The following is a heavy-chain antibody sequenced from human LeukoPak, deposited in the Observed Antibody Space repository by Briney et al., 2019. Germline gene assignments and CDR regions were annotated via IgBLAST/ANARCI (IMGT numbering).Heavy chain of an antibody. CDR2: ISLGNSTM. D-gene: IGHD2-15*01. CDR3: ARVGNGRSWDY. J-gene: IGHJ4*02. Sequence: GGSLRLSCATSGFTFSSYEMNWARQVPGKGLEWISYISLGNSTMFYADSVKGRFTISRDNAKNSLYLQMNSLRDDDTAVYYCARVGNGRSWDYWGQGTLVCVSS. V-gene: IGHV3-48*03. CDR1: GFTFSSYE.